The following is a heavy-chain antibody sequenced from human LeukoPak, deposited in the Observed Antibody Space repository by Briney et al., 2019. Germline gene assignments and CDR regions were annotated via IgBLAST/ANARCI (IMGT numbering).Heavy chain of an antibody. J-gene: IGHJ6*02. CDR1: GYTFTSYD. V-gene: IGHV1-8*01. CDR3: ARRGFTPPADYYGIDV. D-gene: IGHD1-14*01. CDR2: MNPNSGNT. Sequence: ASVKVSCKASGYTFTSYDINWVRQATGQGLEWMGWMNPNSGNTGYAQKFQGRVTMTRNTSISTAYMELSSLRSEDTAVYYCARRGFTPPADYYGIDVWGQGTTVTVSS.